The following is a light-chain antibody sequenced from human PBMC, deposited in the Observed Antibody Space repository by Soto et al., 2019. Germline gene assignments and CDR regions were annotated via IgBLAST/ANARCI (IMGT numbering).Light chain of an antibody. CDR2: GAY. CDR3: QEYGSSRT. Sequence: IVLTQSPGALSLSPGERATLSCRASQSVTSSYLAWYQQKPGQAPRLLIYGAYNRATGIPDRFSGSGSGTDFTLTISRLEPEDFAVYYCQEYGSSRTFGLGTKVDIK. J-gene: IGKJ1*01. V-gene: IGKV3-20*01. CDR1: QSVTSSY.